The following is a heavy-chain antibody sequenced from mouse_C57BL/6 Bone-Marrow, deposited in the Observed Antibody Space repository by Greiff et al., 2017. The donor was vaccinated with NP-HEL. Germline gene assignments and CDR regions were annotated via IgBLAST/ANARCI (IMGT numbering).Heavy chain of an antibody. D-gene: IGHD2-5*01. CDR3: ARHSNYVLYYAMDY. J-gene: IGHJ4*01. V-gene: IGHV5-12*01. CDR1: GFTFSDYY. CDR2: ISNGGGST. Sequence: EVQVVESGGGLVQPGGSLKLSCAASGFTFSDYYMYWVRQTPEKRLEWVAYISNGGGSTYYPDTVKGRFTISRDNAKNTLYLQRSRLKSEDTAMYYCARHSNYVLYYAMDYWGQGTSVTVSS.